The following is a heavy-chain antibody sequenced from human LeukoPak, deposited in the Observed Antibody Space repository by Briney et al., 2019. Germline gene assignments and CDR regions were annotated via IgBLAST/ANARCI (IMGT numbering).Heavy chain of an antibody. V-gene: IGHV4-59*01. J-gene: IGHJ5*02. CDR2: ISYTGST. Sequence: SETLSLTCTVSGGSISPYFWSWIRQPPGKGLERIGYISYTGSTNYNPSLKSRVTISVDTSKNQFSLQLTSVTAADAAVYYCARDDYRGVTNFDPWGQGTLVTVSS. CDR1: GGSISPYF. D-gene: IGHD3-10*01. CDR3: ARDDYRGVTNFDP.